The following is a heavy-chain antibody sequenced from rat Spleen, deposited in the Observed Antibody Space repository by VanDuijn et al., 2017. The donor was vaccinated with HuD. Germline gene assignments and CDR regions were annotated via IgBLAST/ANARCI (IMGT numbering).Heavy chain of an antibody. CDR2: IWGDGSK. V-gene: IGHV2-41*01. CDR3: ARDYSSYIYGVMDA. CDR1: GFSLTSYN. Sequence: QVQLKESGPGLVQPSQTLSLTCTVAGFSLTSYNVHWVRQPPGKGLEWMGGIWGDGSKKYNSAYKSRLTISRDTSKNQLFLKMNSLQSEDTATYYCARDYSSYIYGVMDAWGQGASVTVSS. D-gene: IGHD1-2*01. J-gene: IGHJ4*01.